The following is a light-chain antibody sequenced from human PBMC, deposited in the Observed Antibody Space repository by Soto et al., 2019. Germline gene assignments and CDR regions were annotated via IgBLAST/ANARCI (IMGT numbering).Light chain of an antibody. CDR2: DIS. CDR1: QTVSRN. J-gene: IGKJ5*01. V-gene: IGKV3-15*01. CDR3: KQYNNWPS. Sequence: VMTQSPATLSVSPGERATLSCRASQTVSRNLAWYQQRPGQAPRLLIYDISNRAAGVPARFSGSGSGTEFTLTIRSLQSEDFAVYFCKQYNNWPSFGQGTQLEIK.